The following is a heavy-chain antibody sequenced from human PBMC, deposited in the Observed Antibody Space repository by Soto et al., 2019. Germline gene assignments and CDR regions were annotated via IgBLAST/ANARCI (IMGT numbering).Heavy chain of an antibody. CDR1: GFTFDTYG. CDR2: VSGSGNSA. J-gene: IGHJ6*02. CDR3: ASVNLRFSYGIDV. V-gene: IGHV3-48*04. Sequence: GGSLRLSCTASGFTFDTYGMNWVRQAPGKGLEWVSVVSGSGNSADYADSVKGRFTISRDNAKNLLYLQMNSLRAEDTAVYFCASVNLRFSYGIDVWGQGTTVTVSS. D-gene: IGHD3-3*01.